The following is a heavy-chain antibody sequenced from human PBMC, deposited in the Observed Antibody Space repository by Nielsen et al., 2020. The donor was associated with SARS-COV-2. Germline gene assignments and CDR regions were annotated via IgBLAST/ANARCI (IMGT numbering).Heavy chain of an antibody. CDR2: IKQDGSEK. Sequence: GGSLRLSCAASGLTFSSYWMSWVRQAPGKGLEWVANIKQDGSEKYYVDSVKGRFTISRDNAKNSLYLQMNSLRAEDTAVYYCATIGYWGQGTLVTVSS. CDR3: ATIGY. J-gene: IGHJ4*02. V-gene: IGHV3-7*03. D-gene: IGHD1-26*01. CDR1: GLTFSSYW.